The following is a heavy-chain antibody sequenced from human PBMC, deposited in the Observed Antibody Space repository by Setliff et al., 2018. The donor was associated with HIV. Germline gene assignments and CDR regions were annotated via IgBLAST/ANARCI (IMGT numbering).Heavy chain of an antibody. V-gene: IGHV3-23*01. D-gene: IGHD5-12*01. J-gene: IGHJ4*02. CDR3: APSRDGYNYFFDH. Sequence: GGSLRLSCAASGFTFNSYAMSWVRQAPGKGLEWVATMSGSTGDTYYADSVKGRFTISRDNSKNTLYLQTTDLRAEDTAIYYCAPSRDGYNYFFDHWGQGTLVTVSS. CDR2: MSGSTGDT. CDR1: GFTFNSYA.